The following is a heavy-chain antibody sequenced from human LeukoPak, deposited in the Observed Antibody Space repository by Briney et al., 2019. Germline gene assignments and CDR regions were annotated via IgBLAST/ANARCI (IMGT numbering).Heavy chain of an antibody. CDR2: IYYSGST. CDR3: AREESTTIYAFDI. J-gene: IGHJ3*02. Sequence: SETLSLTCTVSGGSIYSYYWSWIRQPPGKGLEWIGYIYYSGSTNYNPSLKSRVTISVDTSKNQFSLKLSSVTAADTAVYYCAREESTTIYAFDIWGQGTMVTVSS. D-gene: IGHD2-21*02. CDR1: GGSIYSYY. V-gene: IGHV4-59*01.